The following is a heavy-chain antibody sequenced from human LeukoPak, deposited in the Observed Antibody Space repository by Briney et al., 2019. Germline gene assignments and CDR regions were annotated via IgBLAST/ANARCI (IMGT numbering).Heavy chain of an antibody. CDR3: AKMSSSYNWFGP. CDR1: GGSMSSGGYS. CDR2: IYHSGTT. V-gene: IGHV4-30-2*01. J-gene: IGHJ5*02. Sequence: PSQTLSLTCAVSGGSMSSGGYSWSWIRQPPGKGLEFIGYIYHSGTTYYNPSLKSRVTMSADRTKNQLSLKLSSVTAADTAVYYCAKMSSSYNWFGPWGQGTLVTVSS. D-gene: IGHD6-6*01.